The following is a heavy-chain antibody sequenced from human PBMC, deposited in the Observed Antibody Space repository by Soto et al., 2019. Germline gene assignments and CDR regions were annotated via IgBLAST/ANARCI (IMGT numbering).Heavy chain of an antibody. Sequence: VQLVQSGVEVKKPGASVKVSCKAMGYTFTNYGLSWVRQAPGEGLEWLGWISAYNGHTKYAQKVQDRVTLTTDTSASTAYLELRSLTSDDTAVYYCVRGDGGYFDQWGQGTLVLVSS. V-gene: IGHV1-18*01. CDR3: VRGDGGYFDQ. D-gene: IGHD3-16*01. CDR1: GYTFTNYG. J-gene: IGHJ4*02. CDR2: ISAYNGHT.